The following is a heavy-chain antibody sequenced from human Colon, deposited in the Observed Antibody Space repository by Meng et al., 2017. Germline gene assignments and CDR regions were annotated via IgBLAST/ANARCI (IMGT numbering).Heavy chain of an antibody. CDR1: GGSVSSGSHY. CDR3: AVGPWELDY. D-gene: IGHD1-26*01. Sequence: QVQLQESGPGLVRPSETLSLTCNVSGGSVSSGSHYWSWIRQPPGKGLEFIAYVDYYWNINYNPSLNSRATVSIDTSKTQFSLKVTSVTAADTVVYYCAVGPWELDYWGQGILVTVSS. V-gene: IGHV4-61*01. J-gene: IGHJ4*02. CDR2: VDYYWNI.